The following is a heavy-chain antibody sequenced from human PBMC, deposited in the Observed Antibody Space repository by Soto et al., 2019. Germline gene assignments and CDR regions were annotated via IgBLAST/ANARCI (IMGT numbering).Heavy chain of an antibody. Sequence: PGESLKISCKGSGYSFTSYWIGWVRQMPGKGLEWMGIIYPGDSDTRYSPSFQGQVTISADKSISTAYLQWSSLKASDTAMYYCARLVQLWPYYYDMDVWGQGTTVTVSS. CDR1: GYSFTSYW. CDR2: IYPGDSDT. J-gene: IGHJ6*02. V-gene: IGHV5-51*01. D-gene: IGHD5-18*01. CDR3: ARLVQLWPYYYDMDV.